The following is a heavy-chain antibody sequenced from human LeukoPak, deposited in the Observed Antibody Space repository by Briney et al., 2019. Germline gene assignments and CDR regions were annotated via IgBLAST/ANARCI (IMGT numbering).Heavy chain of an antibody. CDR1: GGSITGYY. CDR3: ARGSWGHPSYSWFDP. D-gene: IGHD3-16*01. J-gene: IGHJ5*02. V-gene: IGHV4-34*01. CDR2: IHYTGAT. Sequence: SETLSLTCAVYGGSITGYYWSWIRQTPGRGLEWVGEIHYTGATSYNPSLKSRVTISVDTSKNQFSLKLSSVTAADTAVYYCARGSWGHPSYSWFDPWGQGTLVTVSS.